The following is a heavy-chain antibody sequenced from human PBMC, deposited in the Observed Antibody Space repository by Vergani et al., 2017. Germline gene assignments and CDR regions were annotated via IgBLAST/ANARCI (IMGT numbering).Heavy chain of an antibody. CDR3: ARDSRRWYYGSSGYCCRYYYYGMDV. Sequence: QVQLVQSGAEVKKPGSSVKVSCKASGGTFSSYAISWVRQAPGQGLEWMGGIIPIFGTANYAQKFQGRVTITADESTSTAYMELSSLRSEDTAVYYCARDSRRWYYGSSGYCCRYYYYGMDVWGQGTTVTVSS. D-gene: IGHD3-22*01. J-gene: IGHJ6*02. CDR1: GGTFSSYA. CDR2: IIPIFGTA. V-gene: IGHV1-69*01.